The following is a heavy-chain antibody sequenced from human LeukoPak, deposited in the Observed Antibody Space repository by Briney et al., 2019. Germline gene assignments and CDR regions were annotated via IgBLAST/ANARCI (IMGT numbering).Heavy chain of an antibody. CDR2: INPNSGGT. CDR1: GYTFTGYY. V-gene: IGHV1-2*02. Sequence: GASVKASCKASGYTFTGYYMHWVRQAPGQGLEWMGWINPNSGGTNYAQKFQGRVTMTRDTSISTAYMELSRLRSDDTAVYYCARDYDILTGYSLATGAFDIWGQGTMVTVSS. CDR3: ARDYDILTGYSLATGAFDI. J-gene: IGHJ3*02. D-gene: IGHD3-9*01.